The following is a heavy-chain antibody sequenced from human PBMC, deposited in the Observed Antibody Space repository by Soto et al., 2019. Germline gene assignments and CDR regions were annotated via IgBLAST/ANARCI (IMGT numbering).Heavy chain of an antibody. CDR3: ARGTTVVTSDAFDI. CDR2: INHSGST. Sequence: QVQLQQWGAGLLKPSETLSLTCADYGGSFSGYYWSWIRQPPGKGLEWIGEINHSGSTNYNPSLKSRVTISVDTSKNQFSLKLSSVTAADTAVYYCARGTTVVTSDAFDIWGQGTMVTVSS. J-gene: IGHJ3*02. D-gene: IGHD4-17*01. V-gene: IGHV4-34*01. CDR1: GGSFSGYY.